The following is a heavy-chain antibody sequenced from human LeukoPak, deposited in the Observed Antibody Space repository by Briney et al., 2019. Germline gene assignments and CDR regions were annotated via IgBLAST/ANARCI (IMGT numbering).Heavy chain of an antibody. CDR1: GGSFSGYY. CDR2: INHSGST. V-gene: IGHV4-34*01. J-gene: IGHJ6*03. CDR3: AGSEYSSSAYYYYYMDV. D-gene: IGHD6-6*01. Sequence: SETLSLTCAVYGGSFSGYYWSWIRQPPGKGLEWIGEINHSGSTNYNPSLKSRVTISVDTSKNQFSLKLSSVTAADTAVYYCAGSEYSSSAYYYYYMDVWGKGTTVTVSS.